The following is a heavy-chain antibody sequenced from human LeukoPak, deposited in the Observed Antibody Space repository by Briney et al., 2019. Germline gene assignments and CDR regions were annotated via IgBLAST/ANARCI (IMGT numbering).Heavy chain of an antibody. V-gene: IGHV1-18*01. J-gene: IGHJ4*02. CDR1: GYTFTSYG. D-gene: IGHD2-2*01. CDR2: ISAYNGNT. CDR3: ARDYGSTSCYARCYFDC. Sequence: ASVKVSCKASGYTFTSYGISWVRQAPGQGLEWMGWISAYNGNTNYAQKLQGRVTMTTDTSTRTAYMELRSLRSDDTAVYYCARDYGSTSCYARCYFDCWGQGTLVTVSS.